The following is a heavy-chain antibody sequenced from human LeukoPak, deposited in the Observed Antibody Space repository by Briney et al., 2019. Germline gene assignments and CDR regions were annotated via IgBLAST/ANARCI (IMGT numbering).Heavy chain of an antibody. Sequence: SETLSLTCTVSGGSISSSGYYWDWIRQPPGKGLEWIGSVYYSGNTYYKSSLESRVTISVDTSNNRFSLKLNSVTAADTGTYYCARTSGRGSVDPGTSGYVDSWGQGSLVIVSS. J-gene: IGHJ4*02. CDR1: GGSISSSGYY. D-gene: IGHD3-22*01. CDR3: ARTSGRGSVDPGTSGYVDS. CDR2: VYYSGNT. V-gene: IGHV4-39*01.